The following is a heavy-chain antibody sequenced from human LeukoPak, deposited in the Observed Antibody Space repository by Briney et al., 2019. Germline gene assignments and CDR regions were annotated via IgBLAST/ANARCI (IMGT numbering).Heavy chain of an antibody. CDR2: ISSSGSTI. J-gene: IGHJ4*02. V-gene: IGHV3-11*01. Sequence: GGSLRLSCAASGFTFSDYYMSWIRQAPVKGLEWVSYISSSGSTIYYADSVKGRFTISRDNAKNSLYLQMNSLRAEDTAVYYCATLEGDIVVDFDYWGQGTLVTVSS. CDR3: ATLEGDIVVDFDY. D-gene: IGHD2-2*01. CDR1: GFTFSDYY.